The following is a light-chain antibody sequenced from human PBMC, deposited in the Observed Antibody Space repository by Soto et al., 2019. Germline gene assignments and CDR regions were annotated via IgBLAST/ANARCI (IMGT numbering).Light chain of an antibody. J-gene: IGLJ1*01. CDR1: SSDVGAHNF. Sequence: QSVLTHPASVSESPGQAITISCSGSSSDVGAHNFVSWYQHHPGKAPKLMIYEVSNRPSGVSNRFCGSKSGNTASLTISGLQAEDEADYYCNPYTSSNTYDFESGTKVTVL. V-gene: IGLV2-14*01. CDR2: EVS. CDR3: NPYTSSNTYD.